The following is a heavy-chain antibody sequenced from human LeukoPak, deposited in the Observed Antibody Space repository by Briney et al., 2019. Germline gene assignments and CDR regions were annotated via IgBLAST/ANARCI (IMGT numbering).Heavy chain of an antibody. CDR3: ARVGAGFYYYFDY. D-gene: IGHD1-26*01. Sequence: SSETLSLTCTVSGGSISSSSYYWGWIRQPAGKGLEWIGRIYTSGSTNYNPSLKSRVTMSVDTSKNQFSLKLSSVTAADTAVYYCARVGAGFYYYFDYWGQGTLVTVSS. J-gene: IGHJ4*02. CDR1: GGSISSSSYY. CDR2: IYTSGST. V-gene: IGHV4-61*02.